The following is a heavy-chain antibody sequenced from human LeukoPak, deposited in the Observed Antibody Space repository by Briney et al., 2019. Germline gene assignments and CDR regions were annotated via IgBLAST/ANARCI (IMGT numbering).Heavy chain of an antibody. CDR1: GFTFSGYG. CDR3: AKDSAFYYIDV. J-gene: IGHJ6*03. CDR2: ISGSGGST. V-gene: IGHV3-23*01. Sequence: PGGSLRLSCAASGFTFSGYGMSWVRQAPGKGLKWVSAISGSGGSTYYADSVKGRITISRDNSKNTLYLQMNSLKGDDTAVYYCAKDSAFYYIDVWGKGTTVIISS. D-gene: IGHD3-10*01.